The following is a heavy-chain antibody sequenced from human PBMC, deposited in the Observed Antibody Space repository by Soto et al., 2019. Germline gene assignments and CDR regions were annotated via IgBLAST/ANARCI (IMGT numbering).Heavy chain of an antibody. CDR1: GYTFTSYY. Sequence: ASVKVSCKASGYTFTSYYMHWVRQAPGQGLEWMGIINPSGGSTSYAQKFQGRVTMTRDTSTSTVYMELSSLRTEDTAVYYCARTYDSSCYTYPDAFDIWGQGTMVTVSS. CDR2: INPSGGST. J-gene: IGHJ3*02. V-gene: IGHV1-46*01. D-gene: IGHD3-22*01. CDR3: ARTYDSSCYTYPDAFDI.